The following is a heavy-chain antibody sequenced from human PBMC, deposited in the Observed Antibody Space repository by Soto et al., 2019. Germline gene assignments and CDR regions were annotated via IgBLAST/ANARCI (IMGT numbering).Heavy chain of an antibody. Sequence: QVQLVESGGGVVQPGRSLRLSCAASGFTFSTYAMHWVRQAPGKGLEWVAVISYDGSNKYYADSVKGRFTISRDNSKNSLYLQMISLRAEDTAVYYCARGGILTGYYPFYYYGLDVWGQGTTVTVSS. V-gene: IGHV3-30-3*01. CDR2: ISYDGSNK. CDR3: ARGGILTGYYPFYYYGLDV. D-gene: IGHD3-9*01. J-gene: IGHJ6*02. CDR1: GFTFSTYA.